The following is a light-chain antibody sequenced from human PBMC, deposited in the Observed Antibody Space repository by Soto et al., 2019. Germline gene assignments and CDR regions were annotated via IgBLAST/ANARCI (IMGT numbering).Light chain of an antibody. V-gene: IGKV3-20*01. CDR3: QQYGNSRGT. J-gene: IGKJ1*01. CDR2: NAS. Sequence: IVLTQSPGTLSLSPGERATLSCRASQSVSNNYLAWYQQKPGQAPRLLIYNASSRATGIPDRFSGSGSGTDFTLTISRLEPEDFAVYYCQQYGNSRGTFGQGTKVDIK. CDR1: QSVSNNY.